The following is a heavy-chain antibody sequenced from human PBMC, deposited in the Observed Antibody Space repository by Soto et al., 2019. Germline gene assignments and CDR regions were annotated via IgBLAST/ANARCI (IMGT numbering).Heavy chain of an antibody. CDR1: GFTFSNAW. Sequence: GGSLRLSCAASGFTFSNAWMSWVRQAPGKGLEWVGRIKSKTDGGTTDYAAPVKGRFTISRDDSKNTLYLQMNSLKTEDTAVYYCTTEAVPAAILRAFDIWGQGTMVTVSS. CDR2: IKSKTDGGTT. V-gene: IGHV3-15*01. CDR3: TTEAVPAAILRAFDI. J-gene: IGHJ3*02. D-gene: IGHD2-2*01.